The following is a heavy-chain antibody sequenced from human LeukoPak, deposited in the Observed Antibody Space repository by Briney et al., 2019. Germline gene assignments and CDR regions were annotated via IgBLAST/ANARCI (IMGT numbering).Heavy chain of an antibody. V-gene: IGHV4-34*01. CDR3: TRAFRYCTGGNCYRPFDS. Sequence: SETLALPREVSGGALTGYDGIWIRQGPGKGLDWLGAVKDRGSAEYNPSLKSRVAISVETSKKQSPLTLSSVTAPATAVYYCTRAFRYCTGGNCYRPFDSSGQGTLVTVSP. CDR2: VKDRGSA. D-gene: IGHD2-15*01. J-gene: IGHJ4*02. CDR1: GGALTGYD.